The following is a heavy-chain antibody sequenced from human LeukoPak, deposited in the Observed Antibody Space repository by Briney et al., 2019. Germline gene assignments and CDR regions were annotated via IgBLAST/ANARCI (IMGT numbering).Heavy chain of an antibody. CDR2: IYYSGST. J-gene: IGHJ4*02. D-gene: IGHD3-3*01. CDR3: AAHDFRDLYYDY. CDR1: GGSISSGDCY. Sequence: ASQTLSLTCTVSGGSISSGDCYWSWIRQPPGKGLEWIGYIYYSGSTYHNPSLKSRVTISVDTSKNQFSLKLSSVTAADTAVYYCAAHDFRDLYYDYWGQGTLVTVSS. V-gene: IGHV4-30-4*08.